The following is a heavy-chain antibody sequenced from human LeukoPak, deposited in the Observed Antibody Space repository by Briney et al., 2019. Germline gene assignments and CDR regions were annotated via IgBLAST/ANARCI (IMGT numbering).Heavy chain of an antibody. Sequence: PSETLSLTCAVYGGSFSGYYWSWIRQPPGKGLEWIGEINHSGSTNYNPSLKSRVTIPVDTSKNQFSLKLSSVTAADTAVYYCAREHGGYDFWSGYPHFDYWGQGTLVTVSS. J-gene: IGHJ4*02. CDR3: AREHGGYDFWSGYPHFDY. CDR1: GGSFSGYY. CDR2: INHSGST. V-gene: IGHV4-34*01. D-gene: IGHD3-3*01.